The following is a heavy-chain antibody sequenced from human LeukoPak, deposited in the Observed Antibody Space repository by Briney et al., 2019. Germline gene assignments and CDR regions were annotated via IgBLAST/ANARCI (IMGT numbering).Heavy chain of an antibody. CDR1: GYTFTGYY. CDR2: INPNSGGT. CDR3: ARDTAMVTYWFDP. D-gene: IGHD5-18*01. Sequence: ASVKVSCKASGYTFTGYYMHWVRQAPGQGLEWMGWINPNSGGTNYAQKFQGGVTMTRDTSISTAYMELSRLRSDDTAVYYCARDTAMVTYWFDPWGPGTLVTVSS. V-gene: IGHV1-2*02. J-gene: IGHJ5*02.